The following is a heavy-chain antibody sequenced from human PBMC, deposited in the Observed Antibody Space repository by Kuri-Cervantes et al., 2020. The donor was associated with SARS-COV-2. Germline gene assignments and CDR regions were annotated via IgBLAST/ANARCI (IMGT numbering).Heavy chain of an antibody. D-gene: IGHD3-3*01. Sequence: SETLSLTCTVSGGSVSSGSYYWSWIRQPPGKGLEWIGYIYYSGSTNYNPSLKSRVTISVDTSKNQFSLKLSSVTAADTAVYYCARMRFLEWSYIQHWGQGTLVTVSS. CDR3: ARMRFLEWSYIQH. V-gene: IGHV4-61*01. CDR1: GGSVSSGSYY. J-gene: IGHJ1*01. CDR2: IYYSGST.